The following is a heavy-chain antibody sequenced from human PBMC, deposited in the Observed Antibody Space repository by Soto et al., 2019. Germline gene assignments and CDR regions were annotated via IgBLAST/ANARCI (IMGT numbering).Heavy chain of an antibody. CDR3: ARDPHTSSKIEH. Sequence: GSLRLSCAASGFTFSDHYMSGVRRAPGKGLAWVSYISSSGGALYYADSVKGRFTISRDNAKNSLYLKMNSLRAEDTAVYYCARDPHTSSKIEHWGQGTLVTVSS. V-gene: IGHV3-11*01. CDR1: GFTFSDHY. J-gene: IGHJ1*01. D-gene: IGHD4-4*01. CDR2: ISSSGGAL.